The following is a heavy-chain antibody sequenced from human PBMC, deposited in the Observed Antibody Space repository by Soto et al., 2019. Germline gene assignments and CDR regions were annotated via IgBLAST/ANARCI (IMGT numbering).Heavy chain of an antibody. Sequence: ASVKVSCKVSGYTLTELSMQWVRQAPGKGLEWMGGSDPEDGETIYAQKFQGRVTMTTDTSTDTAYMELRSLRSEDTAVYYCARDQVFEDSSGNLPGYWGRGTLVTVSS. CDR2: SDPEDGET. D-gene: IGHD3-22*01. CDR1: GYTLTELS. J-gene: IGHJ4*02. V-gene: IGHV1-24*01. CDR3: ARDQVFEDSSGNLPGY.